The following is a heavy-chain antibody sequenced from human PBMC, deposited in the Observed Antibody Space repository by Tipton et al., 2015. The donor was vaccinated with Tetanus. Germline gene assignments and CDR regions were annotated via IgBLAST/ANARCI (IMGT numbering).Heavy chain of an antibody. CDR2: VYHSGST. CDR3: ARANNDYPKKGPFDY. J-gene: IGHJ4*02. CDR1: GGSVSRSSHY. Sequence: TLSLTCTVSGGSVSRSSHYWTWIRQPPGKELEWVGYVYHSGSTNYHPSLKSRVTISVDTSKNQFSLNLRSVITADTAVYYCARANNDYPKKGPFDYWGQGTLVIVS. D-gene: IGHD5-12*01. V-gene: IGHV4-61*01.